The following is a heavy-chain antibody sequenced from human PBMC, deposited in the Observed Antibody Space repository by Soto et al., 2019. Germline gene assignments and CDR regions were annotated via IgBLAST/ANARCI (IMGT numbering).Heavy chain of an antibody. Sequence: QITLKESGPTLVKPTQTLTLTCTFSGFSLSTSGVGVGWIRQPPGKALEWLALLFWDDDKRYSPSLKSRLTNIKYTARNQVVLTMTNMDPVDTGTYYCAHRQYWTGIDDYWGQGILVTVSS. J-gene: IGHJ4*02. CDR2: LFWDDDK. V-gene: IGHV2-5*02. CDR1: GFSLSTSGVG. D-gene: IGHD2-8*02. CDR3: AHRQYWTGIDDY.